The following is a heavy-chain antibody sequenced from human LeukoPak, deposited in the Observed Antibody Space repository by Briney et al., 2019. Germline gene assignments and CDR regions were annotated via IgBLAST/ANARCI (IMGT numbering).Heavy chain of an antibody. Sequence: PSETLSLTCTVSGGSISSYSWNCIRQPAGKGLEWIGRIYTSGSTSYNSSLKSRVTMSVDTSKNQFSLKLSSVTAADTAVYYCARDVGGYNFGYSLDYWGQGTLVSVSS. V-gene: IGHV4-4*07. CDR2: IYTSGST. CDR1: GGSISSYS. D-gene: IGHD5-18*01. J-gene: IGHJ4*02. CDR3: ARDVGGYNFGYSLDY.